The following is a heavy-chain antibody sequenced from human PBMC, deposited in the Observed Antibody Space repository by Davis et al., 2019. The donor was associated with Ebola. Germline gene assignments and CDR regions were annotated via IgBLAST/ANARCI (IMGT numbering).Heavy chain of an antibody. CDR2: INSDGSST. Sequence: GESLKISCAVSGFTFSNYWMHWVRQAPGKGLVWVSRINSDGSSTSYADSVKGRFTISRDNAKNTLYLQMNSLRAEDTAVYYCARSGYSGYDFYFDYWGQGTLVTVSS. V-gene: IGHV3-74*01. CDR3: ARSGYSGYDFYFDY. J-gene: IGHJ4*02. CDR1: GFTFSNYW. D-gene: IGHD5-12*01.